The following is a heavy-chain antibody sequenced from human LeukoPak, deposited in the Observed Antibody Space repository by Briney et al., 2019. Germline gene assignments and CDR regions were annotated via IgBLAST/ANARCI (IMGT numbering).Heavy chain of an antibody. CDR1: GGSISSSNW. J-gene: IGHJ4*02. CDR3: ARGSYYYGSGSLLY. Sequence: SGTLSLTCAVSGGSISSSNWWCWVRQPPGKGLEWIGEIYHSGSTNYNPSLKSRVTISVDKSKNQFSLKLSSVTAADTAVYYCARGSYYYGSGSLLYWGQGTLVTVSS. V-gene: IGHV4-4*02. D-gene: IGHD3-10*01. CDR2: IYHSGST.